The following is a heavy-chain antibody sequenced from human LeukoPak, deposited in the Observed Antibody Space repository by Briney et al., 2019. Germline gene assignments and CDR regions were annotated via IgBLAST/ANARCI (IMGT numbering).Heavy chain of an antibody. D-gene: IGHD2-15*01. CDR3: ARGLCSGGSCYHFDY. CDR2: INHSGST. V-gene: IGHV4-34*01. CDR1: GGSFSGYY. J-gene: IGHJ4*02. Sequence: SETLSLTCAVYGGSFSGYYWSWIRQPPGKGLEWIGVINHSGSTNYNPSLKSRVTISVDTSKNQFSLKLSSVTAADTAVYYCARGLCSGGSCYHFDYWGQGTLVTVSS.